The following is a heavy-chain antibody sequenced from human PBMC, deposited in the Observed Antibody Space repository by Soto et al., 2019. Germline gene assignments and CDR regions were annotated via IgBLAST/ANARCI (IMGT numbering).Heavy chain of an antibody. CDR2: FYYSGST. CDR1: GGSISSSSYY. J-gene: IGHJ3*02. CDR3: ARQGASTFITIFGVVTHTPDAFDI. D-gene: IGHD3-3*01. V-gene: IGHV4-39*01. Sequence: PSETLSLTCTVSGGSISSSSYYWGWIRQPPGKGLEWIGSFYYSGSTYYNPSLKSRVTISVDTSKNQFSLKLSSVTAADTAVYYCARQGASTFITIFGVVTHTPDAFDIWGQGTMVTVSS.